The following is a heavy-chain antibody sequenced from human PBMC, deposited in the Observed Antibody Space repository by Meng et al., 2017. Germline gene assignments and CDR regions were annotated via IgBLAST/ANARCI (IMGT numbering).Heavy chain of an antibody. CDR2: IVYSWST. Sequence: HVQLQRPFHGLSMLSRTRSLACPFSGVSVGSGHDYWIWFPQPPGKGLEWIGYIVYSWSTTYNPSRKTLVTIAVETSKNQFSLKLTSVTAADTAVYFCVRDVGGDYETLFDYWGQGTLVTVSS. CDR3: VRDVGGDYETLFDY. J-gene: IGHJ4*02. V-gene: IGHV4-61*01. D-gene: IGHD4-17*01. CDR1: GVSVGSGHDY.